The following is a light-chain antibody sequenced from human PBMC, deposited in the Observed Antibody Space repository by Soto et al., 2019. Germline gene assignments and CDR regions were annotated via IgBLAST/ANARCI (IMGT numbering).Light chain of an antibody. V-gene: IGKV1-39*01. CDR2: AAS. Sequence: DIQMTQSPSSLSASVGDRVTITCRASQSISSYLNWYQQKPGKAPKLLIYAASSLQSGVPSRFSGSGSGTDFTLTISSLQPEDFATYYCQQSYSTPPNFGPGNKVDIK. J-gene: IGKJ3*01. CDR1: QSISSY. CDR3: QQSYSTPPN.